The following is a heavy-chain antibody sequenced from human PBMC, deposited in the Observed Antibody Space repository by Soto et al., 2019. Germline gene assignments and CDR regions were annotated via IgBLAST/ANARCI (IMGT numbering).Heavy chain of an antibody. CDR2: TYYRSKWST. V-gene: IGHV6-1*01. CDR1: GDSVSSKSAA. CDR3: HRDLSGRYDS. J-gene: IGHJ5*01. Sequence: SQTLSLTCAISGDSVSSKSAAWNWIRQSPSRGLEWLGRTYYRSKWSTDYAVSVKSRITINPDTSKNQFSLQLNSVTPEDTALYSCHRDLSGRYDSWGQGTLVTVSS. D-gene: IGHD1-26*01.